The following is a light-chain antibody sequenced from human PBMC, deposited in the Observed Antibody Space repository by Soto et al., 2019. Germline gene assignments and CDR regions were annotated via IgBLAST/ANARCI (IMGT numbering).Light chain of an antibody. V-gene: IGKV1-12*01. CDR3: QQANSFPRT. CDR2: GVS. CDR1: QGISTW. J-gene: IGKJ1*01. Sequence: DIPMTQSPSSVSASVGDRVTITCRASQGISTWLAWYQQKPRKAPKLLIYGVSNLHSGVPSRFSGSGSGTDFTLTISSLQPEDFATYYCQQANSFPRTFGQGTKVEIK.